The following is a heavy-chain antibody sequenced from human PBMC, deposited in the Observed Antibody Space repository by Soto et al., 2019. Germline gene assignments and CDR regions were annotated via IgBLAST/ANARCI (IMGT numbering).Heavy chain of an antibody. Sequence: EVQLVESGGGLVQPGRSLRLSCAASGFTFDDYAMHWVRQAPGKGLEWVSGISWNSGSIGYADSAKGRFTISRDNAKNSLYLQMNSLRAEDTALYYCAKGMEPYYYYMDVWGKGTTVTVSS. CDR2: ISWNSGSI. CDR1: GFTFDDYA. J-gene: IGHJ6*03. V-gene: IGHV3-9*01. CDR3: AKGMEPYYYYMDV. D-gene: IGHD1-1*01.